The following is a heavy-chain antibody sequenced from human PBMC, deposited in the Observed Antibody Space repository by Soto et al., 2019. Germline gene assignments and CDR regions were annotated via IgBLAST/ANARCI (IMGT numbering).Heavy chain of an antibody. J-gene: IGHJ4*02. D-gene: IGHD1-26*01. V-gene: IGHV1-2*02. CDR2: IGPESGAT. CDR1: GYTFTGHY. Sequence: GASVKVSCKASGYTFTGHYIHWVRQAPEQGPEWMGEIGPESGATRYAQRFPGRVTMTRDMSITTVYMELNNLSPDDTAVYYCGRGRSGQIVVFYWGQGTPVTVSS. CDR3: GRGRSGQIVVFY.